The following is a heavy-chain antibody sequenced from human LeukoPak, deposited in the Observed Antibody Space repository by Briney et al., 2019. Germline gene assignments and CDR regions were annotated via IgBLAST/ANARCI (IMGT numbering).Heavy chain of an antibody. V-gene: IGHV4-59*01. Sequence: SETLSLTCTVSGGSISSYYWSWIRQPPGKGLEWIGYIFYSGSTNYNPSLKSRVTISVDTSKNQFSLKLSSVTAADTAVYYCAWTSTDFWSGYYEGGLSYWGQGTLVTVSS. J-gene: IGHJ4*02. CDR2: IFYSGST. CDR1: GGSISSYY. D-gene: IGHD3-3*01. CDR3: AWTSTDFWSGYYEGGLSY.